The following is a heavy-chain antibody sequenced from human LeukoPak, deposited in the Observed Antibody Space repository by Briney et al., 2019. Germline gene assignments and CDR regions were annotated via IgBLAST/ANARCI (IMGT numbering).Heavy chain of an antibody. V-gene: IGHV3-15*01. D-gene: IGHD4-17*01. CDR2: IKSKTDGGTT. CDR1: GFTVSSNY. J-gene: IGHJ5*02. Sequence: GGSLRLSCAASGFTVSSNYMSWVRQTPGKGLEWVGHIKSKTDGGTTDYAAPVKGRFTISRDDSKNTLYLQMNSLKTEDTAVYYCTTEGLVTVTTNWFDPWGQGTLVTVSS. CDR3: TTEGLVTVTTNWFDP.